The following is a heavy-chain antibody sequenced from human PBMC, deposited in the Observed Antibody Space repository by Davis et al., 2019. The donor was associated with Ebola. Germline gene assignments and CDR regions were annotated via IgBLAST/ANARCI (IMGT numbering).Heavy chain of an antibody. CDR3: AREVVGVITTQYYYYGMDV. Sequence: AASVPVSCQASGYTFTRYGLSWVRQAPGQGLEWMGWISAYNGNTNYAQKLQGRVTMTRDTSTSTVYMELSSLRSEDTAVDYCAREVVGVITTQYYYYGMDVWGKGTTVTVSS. J-gene: IGHJ6*04. V-gene: IGHV1-18*01. D-gene: IGHD3-22*01. CDR1: GYTFTRYG. CDR2: ISAYNGNT.